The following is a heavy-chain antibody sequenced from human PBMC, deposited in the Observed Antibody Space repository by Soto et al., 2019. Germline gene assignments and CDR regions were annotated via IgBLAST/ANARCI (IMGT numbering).Heavy chain of an antibody. Sequence: QVQLQESGPGLVKPSQTLSLTCTVSXXXXXXXXXXXXWIRQHPGKGLEWIGYIYYSGSTYYNPXXXXXXXXXXXXXXXXXXXXXXXXXXXXXXXXXXXRGPGIWGQGTLVTVSS. CDR1: XXXXXXXXXX. CDR3: XRGPGI. J-gene: IGHJ4*02. V-gene: IGHV4-31*01. CDR2: IYYSGST.